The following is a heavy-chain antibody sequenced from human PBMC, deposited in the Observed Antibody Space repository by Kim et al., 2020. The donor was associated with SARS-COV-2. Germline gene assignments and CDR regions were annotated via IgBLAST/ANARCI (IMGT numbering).Heavy chain of an antibody. D-gene: IGHD3-16*01. CDR1: GFTFSSYG. Sequence: GGSLRLSCAASGFTFSSYGMHWVRQAPGKGLEWVAVIWYDGSNKYYADSVKGRFTISRDNSKNTLYLQMNSLRAEDTAVYYCAREGPRGDYNYYYYGMDVWGQGTTVTVSS. J-gene: IGHJ6*02. CDR2: IWYDGSNK. CDR3: AREGPRGDYNYYYYGMDV. V-gene: IGHV3-33*01.